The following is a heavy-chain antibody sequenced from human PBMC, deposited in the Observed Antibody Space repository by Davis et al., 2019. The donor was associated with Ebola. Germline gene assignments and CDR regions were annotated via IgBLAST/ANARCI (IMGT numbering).Heavy chain of an antibody. V-gene: IGHV1-3*01. Sequence: ASVKVSCKASGYTFTSYPIHWVRQAPGQRLEWMGWINAGNGNTKYSQKFQGRVTITRDTSASTAYMELSSLRSEDTSVYYCARDRGGDYSFDYWGQGTLVTVSS. CDR2: INAGNGNT. D-gene: IGHD3-10*01. J-gene: IGHJ4*02. CDR3: ARDRGGDYSFDY. CDR1: GYTFTSYP.